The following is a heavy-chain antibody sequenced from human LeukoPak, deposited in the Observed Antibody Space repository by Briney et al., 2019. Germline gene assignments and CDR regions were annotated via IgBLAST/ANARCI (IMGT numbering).Heavy chain of an antibody. Sequence: ASVKVSCKASGYTFTSYGISWVRQAPGQGLEWMGWISAYNGNTNYAQKLQGRVTMTTDTSTSTAYMELRSLRSDDTAMYYCARHIRYSTTWDSVFRTKGMDVWGIGTTVTVSS. CDR3: ARHIRYSTTWDSVFRTKGMDV. J-gene: IGHJ6*03. CDR1: GYTFTSYG. V-gene: IGHV1-18*01. CDR2: ISAYNGNT. D-gene: IGHD1-1*01.